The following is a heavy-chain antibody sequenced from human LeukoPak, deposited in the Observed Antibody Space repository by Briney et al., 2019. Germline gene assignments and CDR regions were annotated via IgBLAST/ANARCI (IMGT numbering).Heavy chain of an antibody. V-gene: IGHV3-21*01. CDR3: ARDPTIFGVVRVFDY. CDR2: ISSSSSYI. J-gene: IGHJ4*02. D-gene: IGHD3-3*01. CDR1: GFTFSSYS. Sequence: PGGSLRLSCAASGFTFSSYSMNWVRQAPGKGLEWVSSISSSSSYIYYADSVKGRFTISRDNAKNSPYLQMNSLRAEDTAVYYCARDPTIFGVVRVFDYWGQGTLVTVSS.